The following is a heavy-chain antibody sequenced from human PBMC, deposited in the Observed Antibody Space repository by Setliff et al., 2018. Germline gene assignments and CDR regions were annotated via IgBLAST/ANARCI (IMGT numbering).Heavy chain of an antibody. CDR2: IGARNVKT. D-gene: IGHD7-27*01. CDR3: ARRWETGDQDAYDI. J-gene: IGHJ3*02. V-gene: IGHV1-18*04. CDR1: GYTFTTYG. Sequence: ASVKVSCKASGYTFTTYGISWVRQAPGQGLEWMGWIGARNVKTNYAQKFQDRVTMTTDTPTSTGCMELRSLTSDDTGVYYCARRWETGDQDAYDIWGQGTKVTVSS.